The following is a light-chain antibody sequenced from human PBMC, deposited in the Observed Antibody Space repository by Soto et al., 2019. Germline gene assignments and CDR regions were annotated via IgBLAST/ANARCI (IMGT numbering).Light chain of an antibody. Sequence: EFVLTQSPGTLSLSPGARATLSCRASQSVSNNYLAWYQQKPGQAPRLLIYGASTRATGIPARVSGSGSGTEVTLTISSLQPDDFATYYCQQYNSYPWTFGQGTKVDIK. CDR3: QQYNSYPWT. J-gene: IGKJ1*01. CDR2: GAS. V-gene: IGKV3-15*01. CDR1: QSVSNN.